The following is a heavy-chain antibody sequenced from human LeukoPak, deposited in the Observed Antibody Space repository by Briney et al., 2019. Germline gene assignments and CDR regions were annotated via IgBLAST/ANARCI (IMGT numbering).Heavy chain of an antibody. CDR3: ARETSDDYVWGSHYFDY. CDR2: IIPIFGTA. Sequence: GSSVKVSCKASGGTFSSYAISWVRQAPGQGLEWMGGIIPIFGTANYAQKLRGRVTITADKSTSTAYMELSSLRSEDTAVYYCARETSDDYVWGSHYFDYWGQGTLVTVSS. V-gene: IGHV1-69*06. D-gene: IGHD3-16*01. CDR1: GGTFSSYA. J-gene: IGHJ4*02.